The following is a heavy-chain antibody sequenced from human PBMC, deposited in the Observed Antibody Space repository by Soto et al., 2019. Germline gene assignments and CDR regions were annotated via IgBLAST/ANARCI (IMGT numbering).Heavy chain of an antibody. CDR3: ARGEGSGSYYKYYYYGMDV. CDR1: GGSISSSNW. V-gene: IGHV4-4*02. CDR2: IYHSGST. J-gene: IGHJ6*02. D-gene: IGHD3-10*01. Sequence: SETLSLTCAVSGGSISSSNWWSWVRQPPGKGLEWIGEIYHSGSTNYNPSLKSRVTISVDKSKNQFSLKLSSVTAADTAVYYCARGEGSGSYYKYYYYGMDVWGQGTTVTVSS.